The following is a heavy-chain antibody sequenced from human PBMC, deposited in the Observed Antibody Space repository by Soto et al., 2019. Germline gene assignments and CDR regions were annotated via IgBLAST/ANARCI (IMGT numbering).Heavy chain of an antibody. V-gene: IGHV3-9*01. D-gene: IGHD3-22*01. CDR1: GFTLDDYG. J-gene: IGHJ4*02. CDR2: ISWNSGSI. Sequence: EVQLVESGGGLVQPGRSLRLSCAASGFTLDDYGMHWVRQAPGKGLEWVAGISWNSGSIGYADSVKGRFNISRDNAKNSRDLQMNSLRAEDTALYYCAKGEGSSGYYSLFAYWGQGPLVTVSS. CDR3: AKGEGSSGYYSLFAY.